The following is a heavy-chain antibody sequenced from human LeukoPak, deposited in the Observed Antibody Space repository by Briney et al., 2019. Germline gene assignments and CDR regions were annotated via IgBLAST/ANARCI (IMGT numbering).Heavy chain of an antibody. D-gene: IGHD4-17*01. CDR2: INTDGSNT. CDR1: GFTFSSYW. Sequence: GGSLRLSCAASGFTFSSYWMHWVRRAPGKGLVWVSRINTDGSNTRYADSAKGRFTISRDNAKNTLYLQMNSLRAEDTAVYYCARGVDYGGYVEAVDYWGQGTLVTVSS. J-gene: IGHJ4*02. CDR3: ARGVDYGGYVEAVDY. V-gene: IGHV3-74*01.